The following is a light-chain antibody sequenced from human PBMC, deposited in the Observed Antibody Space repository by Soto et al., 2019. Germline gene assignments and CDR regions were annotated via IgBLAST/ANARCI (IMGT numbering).Light chain of an antibody. CDR3: QTWVTGIVV. CDR1: SGHSSYA. V-gene: IGLV4-69*01. CDR2: LNIDGSH. J-gene: IGLJ2*01. Sequence: QPVLTQSPSASASLGASVKLTCTLSSGHSSYAIAWHQQQPEKGPRYLMNLNIDGSHSKGDGIPDRFSGSSSGAERYITISRLQSEDEADYYCQTWVTGIVVFGGGTKVTVL.